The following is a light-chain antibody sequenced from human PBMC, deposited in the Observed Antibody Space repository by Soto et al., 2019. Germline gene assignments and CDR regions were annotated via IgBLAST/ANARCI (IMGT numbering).Light chain of an antibody. J-gene: IGKJ1*01. CDR1: KSVSSSY. CDR3: PQYGSSPPRGT. V-gene: IGKV3-20*01. Sequence: ESVLTQSPGTLSLSPGERATLSCRASKSVSSSYLAWYQQKPVQAPRLLIYGASSRATGIPDRFSGSGSGTDFTLPIRRLESGDFAVYYCPQYGSSPPRGTFGQGTKVEIK. CDR2: GAS.